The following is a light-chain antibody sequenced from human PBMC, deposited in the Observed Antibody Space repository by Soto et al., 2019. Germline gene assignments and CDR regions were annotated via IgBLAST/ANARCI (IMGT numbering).Light chain of an antibody. CDR2: DVS. Sequence: QSALTQPASVSGSPGQSIAISCTGTSSDVGAYNSVSWYQQHPGRAPKLMIHDVSNRPSGVSNRFSGSKSGNTASLTISGLQAEDEADYYCSSYRSSSTYVFGTGTKLTVL. V-gene: IGLV2-14*03. CDR3: SSYRSSSTYV. J-gene: IGLJ1*01. CDR1: SSDVGAYNS.